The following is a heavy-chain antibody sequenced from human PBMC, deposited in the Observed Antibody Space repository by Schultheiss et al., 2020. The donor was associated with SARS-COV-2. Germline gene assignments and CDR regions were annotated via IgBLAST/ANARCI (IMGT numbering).Heavy chain of an antibody. CDR1: GGSVSSGSYY. CDR3: ARVRNQYYYDSSGYPFDY. D-gene: IGHD3-22*01. J-gene: IGHJ4*02. Sequence: SETLSLTCTVSGGSVSSGSYYWSWIRQPPGKGLEWIGYIYHSGSTYYNPSLKSRVTISVDKSKNQFSLKLSSVTAADTAVYYCARVRNQYYYDSSGYPFDYWGQGTLVTVSS. V-gene: IGHV4-61*01. CDR2: IYHSGST.